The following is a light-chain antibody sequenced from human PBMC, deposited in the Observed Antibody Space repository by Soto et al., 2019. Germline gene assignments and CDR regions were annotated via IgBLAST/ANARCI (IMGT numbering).Light chain of an antibody. CDR2: EGN. CDR3: CSYAGSSTLV. J-gene: IGLJ2*01. CDR1: SSDVGGYNL. V-gene: IGLV2-23*01. Sequence: QSVLTQPASVSGSPGQSITISCTGTSSDVGGYNLVSWYQQHPGKVPKLMIFEGNKRPAGVSHRFSASKSVNTASLRIAGLQAEDEDYYYCCSYAGSSTLVFGGGTKLTVL.